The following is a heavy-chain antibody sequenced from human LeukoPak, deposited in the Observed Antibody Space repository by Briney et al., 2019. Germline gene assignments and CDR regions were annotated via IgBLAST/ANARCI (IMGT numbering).Heavy chain of an antibody. V-gene: IGHV4-39*01. J-gene: IGHJ3*02. Sequence: PSETLSLTCTVSGGSISSSSYYWGWIRQPPGKGLEWIGSIYYSGSTYYNPSLKSRVTISVDTSKNQFSLKLSPVTAADTAVYYCARLHSSGWYTAFDIWGQGTMVTVSS. CDR3: ARLHSSGWYTAFDI. CDR2: IYYSGST. D-gene: IGHD6-19*01. CDR1: GGSISSSSYY.